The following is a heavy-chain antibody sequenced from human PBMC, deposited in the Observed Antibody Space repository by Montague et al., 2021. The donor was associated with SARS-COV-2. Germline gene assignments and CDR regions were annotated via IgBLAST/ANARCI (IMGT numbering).Heavy chain of an antibody. CDR2: IYYSGST. V-gene: IGHV4-39*01. D-gene: IGHD3-22*01. Sequence: ETLSLTCTVSGGSISSSGYYWGWIRQPPGKGLEWIGSIYYSGSTYYNPSLKSRVTISVDTSKNQFSLKLSSLTAADTAVYYCARFPTSYYYDSKAAPATPDAFDIWGQGTMVTVSS. CDR3: ARFPTSYYYDSKAAPATPDAFDI. J-gene: IGHJ3*02. CDR1: GGSISSSGYY.